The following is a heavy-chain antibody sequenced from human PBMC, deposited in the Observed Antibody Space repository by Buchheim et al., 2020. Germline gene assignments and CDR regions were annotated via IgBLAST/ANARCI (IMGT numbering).Heavy chain of an antibody. Sequence: QVQLVESGGGVVQPGRSLRLSCAASGFTFSSYAMHWVRQAPGKGLAWVAVISYDGSNKYYADSVKGRFTISRDNSKNTLYLQMNSLRAEDTAVYYCAREAQWLGSKTQNYFDYWGQGTL. V-gene: IGHV3-30-3*01. J-gene: IGHJ4*02. CDR2: ISYDGSNK. D-gene: IGHD6-19*01. CDR3: AREAQWLGSKTQNYFDY. CDR1: GFTFSSYA.